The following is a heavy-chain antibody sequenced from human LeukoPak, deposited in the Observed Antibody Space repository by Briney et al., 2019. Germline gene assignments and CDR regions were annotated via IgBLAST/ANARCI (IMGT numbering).Heavy chain of an antibody. CDR2: INPNSGGT. V-gene: IGHV1-2*02. J-gene: IGHJ6*02. Sequence: ASVKVSCKASGYTFTGYYMHWVRQAPGQGLEWMGWINPNSGGTNYAQKFQGRVTMTTDTSTSTAYMELRSLRSDDTAVYYCARDDNWNVYYYYYYGMDVWGQGTTVTVSS. CDR3: ARDDNWNVYYYYYYGMDV. CDR1: GYTFTGYY. D-gene: IGHD1-20*01.